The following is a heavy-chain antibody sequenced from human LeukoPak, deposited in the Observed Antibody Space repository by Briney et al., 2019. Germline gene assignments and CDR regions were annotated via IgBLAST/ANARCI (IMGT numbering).Heavy chain of an antibody. V-gene: IGHV4-59*01. CDR1: GGSISGYY. Sequence: SETLSLTCAVSGGSISGYYWSWIRQPPGKGLEWIGYIYDSGSTNYNPSLKSRVTISVDTSKNQFSLKLSSVTAADMAVYYCARVGGTNYYYYGMDVWGQGTTVTVSS. J-gene: IGHJ6*02. CDR3: ARVGGTNYYYYGMDV. D-gene: IGHD3-10*01. CDR2: IYDSGST.